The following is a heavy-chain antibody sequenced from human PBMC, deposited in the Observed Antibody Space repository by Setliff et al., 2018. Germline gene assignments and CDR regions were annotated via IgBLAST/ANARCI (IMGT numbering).Heavy chain of an antibody. J-gene: IGHJ6*02. Sequence: PGGSLRLSCGASGFTYNNDWVSWVRQAPGKGLEWLASINPDGSEKYYVDSVKGRFTIARDNAKNSLFLQMNSLRAEDTGVYYCARDGGTGMVKTYYYGLDVWGQGTTVTVSS. D-gene: IGHD5-18*01. V-gene: IGHV3-7*01. CDR1: GFTYNNDW. CDR2: INPDGSEK. CDR3: ARDGGTGMVKTYYYGLDV.